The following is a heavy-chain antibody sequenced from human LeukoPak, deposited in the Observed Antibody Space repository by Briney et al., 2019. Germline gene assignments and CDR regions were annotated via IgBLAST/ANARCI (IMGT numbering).Heavy chain of an antibody. D-gene: IGHD2-8*01. CDR1: GGSFSGYY. V-gene: IGHV4-34*01. J-gene: IGHJ5*02. CDR2: INHSGST. CDR3: ARRGYCTNGVCNNWFDP. Sequence: PSETLSLTCAAYGGSFSGYYWSWIRQPPGKGLEWIGEINHSGSTNYNPSLKSRVTISVDTSKNQFSLKLSSVTAADTAVYYCARRGYCTNGVCNNWFDPWGQGALVTVSS.